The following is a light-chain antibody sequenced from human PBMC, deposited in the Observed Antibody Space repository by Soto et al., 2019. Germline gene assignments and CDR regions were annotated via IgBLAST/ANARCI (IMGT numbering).Light chain of an antibody. CDR1: SSDVGGYNY. CDR3: SSYTSSSTYVV. Sequence: QSVLTQPASVSGSPGQSITISCTGTSSDVGGYNYVSWYQQHPGKAPKLMIYDVSNRPSGVSNRFSGSKSGNTASLIISGLQAEGEADYYCSSYTSSSTYVVFGGGTKVTVL. J-gene: IGLJ2*01. CDR2: DVS. V-gene: IGLV2-14*01.